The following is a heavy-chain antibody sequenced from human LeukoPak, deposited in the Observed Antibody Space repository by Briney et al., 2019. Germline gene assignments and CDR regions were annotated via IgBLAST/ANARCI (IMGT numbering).Heavy chain of an antibody. CDR2: IYSGGST. CDR1: GFTVSSNY. CDR3: ARRDDHNGRDY. J-gene: IGHJ4*02. V-gene: IGHV3-53*01. Sequence: GGSLRLSCAASGFTVSSNYMSWVRQAPGKGLEWVSVIYSGGSTYDADSVRGRFTISRDNSKNTLYLQMNSLRAEDTAVYYCARRDDHNGRDYWGQGTLVTVSS. D-gene: IGHD5-24*01.